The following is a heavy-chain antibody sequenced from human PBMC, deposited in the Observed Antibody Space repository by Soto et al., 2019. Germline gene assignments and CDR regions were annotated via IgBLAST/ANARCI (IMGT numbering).Heavy chain of an antibody. CDR1: GYSFTSYW. Sequence: GESLKISCKGSGYSFTSYWIGWVRQMPGKGLEWMGIIYPGDSDTRYSPSFQGQVTISADKSISTAYLQWSSLKASDTAMYYCARRLYSSGWYDYYGMDVWGQGTTVTVSS. CDR2: IYPGDSDT. V-gene: IGHV5-51*01. D-gene: IGHD6-19*01. CDR3: ARRLYSSGWYDYYGMDV. J-gene: IGHJ6*02.